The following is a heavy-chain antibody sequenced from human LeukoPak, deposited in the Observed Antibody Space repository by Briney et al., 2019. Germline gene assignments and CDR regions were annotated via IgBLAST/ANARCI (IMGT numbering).Heavy chain of an antibody. J-gene: IGHJ4*02. Sequence: GASVKVSCKASGYTFTSYGISWVRQAPGQGLEWTGWISAYNGNTNYAQKLQGRVTMTTDTSTSTAYMELRSLRSDDTAVYYCARPYYHYDSSGYYYDYWGQGTLVTVSS. CDR1: GYTFTSYG. V-gene: IGHV1-18*01. CDR3: ARPYYHYDSSGYYYDY. D-gene: IGHD3-22*01. CDR2: ISAYNGNT.